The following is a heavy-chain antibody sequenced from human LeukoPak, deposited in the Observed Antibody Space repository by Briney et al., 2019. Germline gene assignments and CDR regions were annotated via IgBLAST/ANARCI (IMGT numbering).Heavy chain of an antibody. Sequence: GGSLRLSCAASGFTFSSYSMNWVRQAPGRGLEWVSSISSSSSSIYYADSVKGRFTISRDNAKNSLYLQMNSLRAEDTAVYYCAREGGDFLNWFDPWGQGTLVTVSS. CDR2: ISSSSSSI. CDR3: AREGGDFLNWFDP. J-gene: IGHJ5*02. CDR1: GFTFSSYS. D-gene: IGHD3-3*01. V-gene: IGHV3-21*01.